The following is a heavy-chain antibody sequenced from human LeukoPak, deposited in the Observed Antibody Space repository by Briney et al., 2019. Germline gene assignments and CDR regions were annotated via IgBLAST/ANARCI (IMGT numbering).Heavy chain of an antibody. CDR3: ARGPVFGSS. Sequence: PSETLSLTCAVYGGSFSGYYWSWIRQPPGKGLEWIGEINHSGSTNYNPSLKSRVTISVDTSKNQFSLKLSSVTAADTAVYYCARGPVFGSSWGQGTLVIVSS. D-gene: IGHD1-26*01. CDR2: INHSGST. J-gene: IGHJ5*02. CDR1: GGSFSGYY. V-gene: IGHV4-34*01.